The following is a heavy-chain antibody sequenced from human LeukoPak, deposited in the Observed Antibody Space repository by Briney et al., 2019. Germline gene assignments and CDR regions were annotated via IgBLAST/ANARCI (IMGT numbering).Heavy chain of an antibody. V-gene: IGHV5-51*01. Sequence: GESLQISCKGSGYSFISYWIGWVRRMPGKGLEWMGIIYPGDSDTRYSPSFQGQVTISADKSISTAYLQWSSLKASDTAMYYCARLSSCYYYYFDYWGQGTLVTVSS. J-gene: IGHJ4*02. CDR2: IYPGDSDT. D-gene: IGHD3-22*01. CDR1: GYSFISYW. CDR3: ARLSSCYYYYFDY.